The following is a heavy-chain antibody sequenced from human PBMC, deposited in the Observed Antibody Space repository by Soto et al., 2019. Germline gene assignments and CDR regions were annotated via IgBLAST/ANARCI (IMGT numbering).Heavy chain of an antibody. J-gene: IGHJ4*02. V-gene: IGHV1-18*01. CDR2: ISAYNGNT. D-gene: IGHD6-19*01. CDR1: GYTFTSYG. CDR3: AVRWLVGTFDY. Sequence: ASLKVSCKASGYTFTSYGISWVRQAPGQGLEWMGWISAYNGNTNYAQKLQGRVTMTTDTSTSTAYMELRSLRSDDTAVYYCAVRWLVGTFDYWGQGTLVTVSS.